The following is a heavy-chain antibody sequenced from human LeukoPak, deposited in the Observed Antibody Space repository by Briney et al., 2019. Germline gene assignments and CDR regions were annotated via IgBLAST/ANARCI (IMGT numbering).Heavy chain of an antibody. J-gene: IGHJ4*02. CDR1: GFTFSNAW. D-gene: IGHD2-15*01. CDR2: IKSKTDGGTT. V-gene: IGHV3-15*01. CDR3: TTGVALCSTDFLIGRYCSGGSRREQDY. Sequence: GGSLRLSCAASGFTFSNAWMSWVRQAPGKGLEWVGRIKSKTDGGTTDYAAPVKGRFTISRDDSKNTLYLQMNSLKTEDTAVYYCTTGVALCSTDFLIGRYCSGGSRREQDYWGQGTLVTVSS.